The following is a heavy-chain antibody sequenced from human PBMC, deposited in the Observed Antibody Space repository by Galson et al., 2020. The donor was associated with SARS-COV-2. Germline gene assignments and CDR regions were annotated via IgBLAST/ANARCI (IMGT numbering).Heavy chain of an antibody. Sequence: SETLSLTCTVSGGSIRCARSYWGLIRQSQRRGLEWIGNVFHGGPSFIHPSLKSRVTFSFDDSQNQFSLKMTSVSAADTAVYYCAKIRRYFESGDHYNWYVDVWGRGTLVTVTS. D-gene: IGHD3-9*01. V-gene: IGHV4-39*07. CDR2: VFHGGPS. CDR1: GGSIRCARSY. CDR3: AKIRRYFESGDHYNWYVDV. J-gene: IGHJ2*01.